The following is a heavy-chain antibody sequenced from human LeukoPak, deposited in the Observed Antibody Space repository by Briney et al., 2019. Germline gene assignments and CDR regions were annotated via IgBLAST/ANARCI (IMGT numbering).Heavy chain of an antibody. Sequence: PSETLSLTCTVSGGSISSYYWSWIRQPPGKGLEWIGYIYYSGSTNYNPSLKSRVTISVDTSKNQFSLKLSSVTAADTAVYYCARVKGYCSSTSCYGYFDYWGQGTLVTVSS. D-gene: IGHD2-2*01. V-gene: IGHV4-59*12. CDR1: GGSISSYY. CDR2: IYYSGST. CDR3: ARVKGYCSSTSCYGYFDY. J-gene: IGHJ4*02.